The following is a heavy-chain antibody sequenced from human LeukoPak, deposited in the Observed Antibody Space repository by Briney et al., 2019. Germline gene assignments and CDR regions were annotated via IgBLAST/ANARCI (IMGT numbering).Heavy chain of an antibody. CDR3: ARSFVGTRKRNDY. Sequence: ASVKVSCKASGYTFTSYDIIWVRQASGQGLEWMGWMNPNSGHTGYPHKFQGRVTMTRSTSISTAYMELTGLTSEDSAVYYCARSFVGTRKRNDYWGRGTLVTVSS. V-gene: IGHV1-8*01. J-gene: IGHJ4*02. CDR1: GYTFTSYD. CDR2: MNPNSGHT. D-gene: IGHD4-23*01.